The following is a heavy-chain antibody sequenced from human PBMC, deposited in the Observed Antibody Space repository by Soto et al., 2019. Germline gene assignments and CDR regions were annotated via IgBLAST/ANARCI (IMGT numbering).Heavy chain of an antibody. V-gene: IGHV3-30*18. CDR2: ISYDGSNK. CDR1: GFTFSSYG. D-gene: IGHD6-13*01. Sequence: QVKLVESGGGVVQPGRSLRLSCAASGFTFSSYGMHWVRQAPGKGLEWVAVISYDGSNKYYADSVKGRFTISRDNSKNTLYLPMNSLGAEDTAVYYCAKGGGGSSWYCVRAYGMDVW. J-gene: IGHJ6*01. CDR3: AKGGGGSSWYCVRAYGMDV.